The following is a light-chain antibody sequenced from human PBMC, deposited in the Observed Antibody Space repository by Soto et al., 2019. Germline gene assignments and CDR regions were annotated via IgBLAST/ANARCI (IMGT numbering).Light chain of an antibody. CDR2: RSD. V-gene: IGLV1-47*01. CDR1: SSTFANNY. CDR3: AAYTGNWNGPV. Sequence: QSALTQPPSVSGTPGQRVPISCSGDSSTFANNYVHWYQQVPGAAPKLLIYRSDQRPSGVPERFSGSKSGTSASLTISGLRPEDEAQYYCAAYTGNWNGPVFGGGTKVTVL. J-gene: IGLJ2*01.